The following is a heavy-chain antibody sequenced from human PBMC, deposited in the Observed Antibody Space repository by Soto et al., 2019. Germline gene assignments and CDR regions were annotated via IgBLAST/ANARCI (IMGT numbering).Heavy chain of an antibody. CDR3: ARGTYYYGSGTPTGWFDP. V-gene: IGHV4-31*03. J-gene: IGHJ5*02. Sequence: SETLSLTCTVSGGSISSGGYYWSWIRQHPGKGLEWIGYIYYSGITYYNPSLKSRVTISVDTSKNQFSLKLSSVTAADTAVYYCARGTYYYGSGTPTGWFDPWGQGTLVTVS. CDR2: IYYSGIT. CDR1: GGSISSGGYY. D-gene: IGHD3-10*01.